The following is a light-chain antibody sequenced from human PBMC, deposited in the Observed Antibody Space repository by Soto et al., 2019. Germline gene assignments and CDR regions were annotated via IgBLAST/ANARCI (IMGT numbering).Light chain of an antibody. CDR2: ATS. J-gene: IGKJ4*01. CDR1: QGISNS. V-gene: IGKV1-27*01. CDR3: QNYNSAPLT. Sequence: DIQMTQSPSSLSASVGDRVTITCRASQGISNSLAGYQQKPGEVPKVLIYATSIVQSGVPARFSGSGSGTDFTLNISSLQPEDVATYYCQNYNSAPLTFGGGTKVEI.